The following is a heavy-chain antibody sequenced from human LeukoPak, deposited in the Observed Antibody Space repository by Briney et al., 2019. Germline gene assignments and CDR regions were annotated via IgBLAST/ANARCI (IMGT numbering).Heavy chain of an antibody. CDR2: ISHDGTVK. Sequence: GGSLRLSCAASGFTFSSYGMQWVRQAPGKGLEWLAVISHDGTVKHYAEPVKGRFTISRDNSGNTLYLQMNSLRNEDTAMYYCAKEGTPKASSYFDYWGQGTLITVSS. CDR3: AKEGTPKASSYFDY. J-gene: IGHJ4*02. CDR1: GFTFSSYG. V-gene: IGHV3-30*18.